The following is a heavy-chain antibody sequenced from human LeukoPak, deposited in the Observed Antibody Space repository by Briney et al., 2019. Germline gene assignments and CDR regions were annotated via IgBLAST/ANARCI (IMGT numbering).Heavy chain of an antibody. CDR2: ISSSSYI. D-gene: IGHD3-22*01. CDR3: AKVELYYYDSSGYPDY. Sequence: GGSLRLSCAASGFTFSSYSMNWVRQAPGKGLEWVSSISSSSYIYYADSVKGRFTISRDNAKNSLYLQMNSLRAEDTAVYYCAKVELYYYDSSGYPDYWGQGTLVTVSS. CDR1: GFTFSSYS. J-gene: IGHJ4*02. V-gene: IGHV3-21*04.